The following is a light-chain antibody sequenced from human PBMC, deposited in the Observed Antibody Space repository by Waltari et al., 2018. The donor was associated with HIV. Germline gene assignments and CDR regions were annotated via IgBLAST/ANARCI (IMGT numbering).Light chain of an antibody. V-gene: IGLV3-25*03. CDR3: QSPDSSGSDEV. CDR1: ALPKQY. J-gene: IGLJ3*02. CDR2: HDK. Sequence: SYELTQPPSVSVSPGQTARITCSGDALPKQYAYWYQQKPGQAPVVVMYHDKWRPSGIPERFSGSISGTTVTLTISGVQAEDEADYYCQSPDSSGSDEVFGGGTRLTVL.